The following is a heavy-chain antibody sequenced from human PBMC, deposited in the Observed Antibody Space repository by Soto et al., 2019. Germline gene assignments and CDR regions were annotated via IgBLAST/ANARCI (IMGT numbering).Heavy chain of an antibody. CDR1: GFSFRDYT. J-gene: IGHJ6*02. V-gene: IGHV3-21*01. D-gene: IGHD6-19*01. Sequence: GGPLRLSCPPSGFSFRDYTMNRFRPAPGKGMEWVSSITGSSEYTYYSGSVTGRFTISRDNANNSLFLQMNSLRGEDTALHHCARDHEYTSGWSPAMDVWGQGITPPVSS. CDR3: ARDHEYTSGWSPAMDV. CDR2: ITGSSEYT.